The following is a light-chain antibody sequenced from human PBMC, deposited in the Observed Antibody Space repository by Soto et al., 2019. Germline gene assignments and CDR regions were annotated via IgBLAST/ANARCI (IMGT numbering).Light chain of an antibody. CDR2: FGS. CDR3: MQALQSLT. J-gene: IGKJ5*01. Sequence: EIVMTQSLLTLPATPGEPASISCRSSQSLLYNNTYNYLDWYVQKPGQSPQLLIYFGSNRAPGVPDRFSGSGSGTDFTLKINGVEAEDVGTYYCMQALQSLTFGQGTRLEIK. V-gene: IGKV2-28*01. CDR1: QSLLYNNTYNY.